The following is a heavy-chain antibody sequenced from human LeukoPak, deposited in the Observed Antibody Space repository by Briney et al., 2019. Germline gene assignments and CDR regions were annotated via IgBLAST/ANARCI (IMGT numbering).Heavy chain of an antibody. CDR3: ARDESLGDYYGSGSYYIRTYYYGMDV. CDR2: INAYLRQT. J-gene: IGHJ6*02. Sequence: ASVKVSCKASGYTFINYGINWVRQAPGQGLEWMGWINAYLRQTTYAQKFQGRVTMTTDTSTSTAYMELRSLRSDDTAVYFCARDESLGDYYGSGSYYIRTYYYGMDVWGQGTTVTVSS. V-gene: IGHV1-18*01. D-gene: IGHD3-10*01. CDR1: GYTFINYG.